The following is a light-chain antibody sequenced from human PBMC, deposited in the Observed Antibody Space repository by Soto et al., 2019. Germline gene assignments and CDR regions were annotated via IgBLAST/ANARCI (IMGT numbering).Light chain of an antibody. Sequence: SSELTQPPSVSVAPGQTAKITCAGDNIGSRTVHWYQQKPGQAPVLVVYDDSGRPSGIPERFSGSNSGNTATLTISRVEAGDEADYHCQVCHSHSDHPVFGGGTKLTVL. V-gene: IGLV3-21*02. CDR3: QVCHSHSDHPV. CDR2: DDS. J-gene: IGLJ3*02. CDR1: NIGSRT.